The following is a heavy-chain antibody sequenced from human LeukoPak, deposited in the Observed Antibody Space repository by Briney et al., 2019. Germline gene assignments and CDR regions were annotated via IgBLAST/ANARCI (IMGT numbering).Heavy chain of an antibody. CDR3: ARDQSDLFDY. CDR2: ISYDGSNK. J-gene: IGHJ4*02. CDR1: GFTFSSYA. V-gene: IGHV3-30-3*01. Sequence: GGSLRLSCAASGFTFSSYAMHWVRQAPGKGLEWVAVISYDGSNKYYADSVKGRFTISRDNSKNTLYLQMNSLRAEDTAVYYCARDQSDLFDYWGQGTLVTVSS.